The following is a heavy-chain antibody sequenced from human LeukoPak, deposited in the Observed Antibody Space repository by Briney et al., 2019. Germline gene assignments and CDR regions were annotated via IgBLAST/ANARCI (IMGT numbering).Heavy chain of an antibody. J-gene: IGHJ4*02. V-gene: IGHV1-69*05. D-gene: IGHD1-7*01. Sequence: SVKVSCKASGGTFSSYAISWVRQAPGQGLEWTGRIIPIFGTANYAQKFQGRVTITTDESTSTAYMELSSLRSEDTAVYYCARRQTGTIDYWGQGTLVTVSS. CDR1: GGTFSSYA. CDR2: IIPIFGTA. CDR3: ARRQTGTIDY.